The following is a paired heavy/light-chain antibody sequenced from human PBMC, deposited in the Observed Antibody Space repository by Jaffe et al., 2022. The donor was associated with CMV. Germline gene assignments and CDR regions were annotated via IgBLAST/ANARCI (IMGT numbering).Heavy chain of an antibody. Sequence: QVQLQESGPGLVKPSETLSLTCTVSGGSISSYYWSWIRQPAGKGLEWIGRIYTSGSTNYNPSLKSRVTMSVDTSKNQFSLKLSSVTAADTAVYYCARDRDRGGNPPDAFDIWGQGTMVTVSS. CDR3: ARDRDRGGNPPDAFDI. V-gene: IGHV4-4*07. CDR2: IYTSGST. D-gene: IGHD3-10*01. CDR1: GGSISSYY. J-gene: IGHJ3*02.
Light chain of an antibody. CDR3: QQANSFPQT. Sequence: DIQMTQSPSSVSASVGDRVTITCRASQGISSWLAWYQQKPGKAPKLLIYAASSLQSGVPSRFSGSGSGTDFTLTISSLQPEDFATYYCQQANSFPQTFGQGTRLEIK. V-gene: IGKV1-12*01. CDR1: QGISSW. J-gene: IGKJ5*01. CDR2: AAS.